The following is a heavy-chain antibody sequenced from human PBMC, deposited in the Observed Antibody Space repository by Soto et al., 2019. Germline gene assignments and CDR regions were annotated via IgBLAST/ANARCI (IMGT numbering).Heavy chain of an antibody. V-gene: IGHV1-69*13. CDR1: GGTFSSYA. J-gene: IGHJ3*02. CDR3: ARSEDTAMAYDAFDI. CDR2: IIPIFGTA. Sequence: SVKVSCKASGGTFSSYAISWVRQAPGQGLEWMGGIIPIFGTANYAQKFQGRVTITADESTSTAYMELSSLRSEDTAVYYCARSEDTAMAYDAFDIWGQGTMVTVSS. D-gene: IGHD5-18*01.